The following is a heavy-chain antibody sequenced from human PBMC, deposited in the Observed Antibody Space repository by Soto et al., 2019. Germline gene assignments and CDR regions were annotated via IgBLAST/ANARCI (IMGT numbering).Heavy chain of an antibody. CDR1: GGSISSGDYY. CDR2: IYYSGST. V-gene: IGHV4-31*03. Sequence: QVQLQESGPGLVKPSQTLSLTCTVSGGSISSGDYYWSWIRQHPGKGLEWIGDIYYSGSTYYNPSLKSGVTIPVHTSKTQSSLKLSSVTAADTAVYYCARWWSGSRQGFDPWGQGTLVTVSS. D-gene: IGHD3-3*01. J-gene: IGHJ5*02. CDR3: ARWWSGSRQGFDP.